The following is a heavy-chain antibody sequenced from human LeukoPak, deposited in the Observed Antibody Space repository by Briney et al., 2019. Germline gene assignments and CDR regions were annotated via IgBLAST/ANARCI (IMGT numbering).Heavy chain of an antibody. J-gene: IGHJ5*02. Sequence: GGSLRLSCAVSGFPLSSYSINWVRQAPGKGLEWVSYISSSSITIYYADSVKGRFTISRDNAKNTLYLQMNSLRAEDTAMYYCARFPYYDSSGAPRTPWGQGTLVTVSS. V-gene: IGHV3-48*04. CDR1: GFPLSSYS. CDR3: ARFPYYDSSGAPRTP. D-gene: IGHD3-22*01. CDR2: ISSSSITI.